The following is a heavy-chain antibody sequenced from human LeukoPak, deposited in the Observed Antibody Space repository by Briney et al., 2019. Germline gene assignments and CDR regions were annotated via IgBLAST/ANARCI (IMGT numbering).Heavy chain of an antibody. J-gene: IGHJ3*02. V-gene: IGHV1-46*01. CDR2: INPSGGST. CDR1: GYTFTSYY. D-gene: IGHD3-3*01. Sequence: ASVKVSCKASGYTFTSYYIHWVRQAPGQGLEWMGIINPSGGSTRYAQRFQGRVTMTRDTSTSTVYMELNSLRSEDTAVYYCASSDLYDFWSGYYTATFDIWGQGTMVTVSS. CDR3: ASSDLYDFWSGYYTATFDI.